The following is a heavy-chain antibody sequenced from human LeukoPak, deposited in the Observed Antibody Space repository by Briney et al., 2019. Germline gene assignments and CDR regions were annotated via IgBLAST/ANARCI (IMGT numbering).Heavy chain of an antibody. CDR3: ARDRPTGASRLFVVQ. V-gene: IGHV3-21*01. CDR1: GFTFSSYC. Sequence: GGSLRLSCAASGFTFSSYCMTWVRQAPGKGLEWVSYMSSGGSYIYYADSVRGRFTTSRDNAKNSLYLLMNSLRAEDTAVYYCARDRPTGASRLFVVQWGQGTLVTVSS. J-gene: IGHJ4*02. D-gene: IGHD3-3*01. CDR2: MSSGGSYI.